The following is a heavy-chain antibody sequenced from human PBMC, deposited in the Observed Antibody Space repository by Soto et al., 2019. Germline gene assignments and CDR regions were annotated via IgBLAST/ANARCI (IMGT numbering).Heavy chain of an antibody. CDR3: ARDVRPIVEVTNWFDP. CDR1: GFTFSSYG. J-gene: IGHJ5*02. Sequence: VQLVESGGGVVQPGRSLRLSCAASGFTFSSYGMHWVRQAPGKGLEWVAVIWYDGSTKYYADSVKGRFTISRDNSKNTQYLQMNSLRAEDTAVYYCARDVRPIVEVTNWFDPWGQGTLVTVSS. D-gene: IGHD2-2*01. V-gene: IGHV3-33*01. CDR2: IWYDGSTK.